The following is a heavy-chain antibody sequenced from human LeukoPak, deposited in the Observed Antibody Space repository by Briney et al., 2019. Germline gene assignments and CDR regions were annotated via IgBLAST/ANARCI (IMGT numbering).Heavy chain of an antibody. J-gene: IGHJ6*03. D-gene: IGHD6-6*01. Sequence: SVKVSCKASGGTFSGYAISWVRQAPGQGLEWMGGIIPIFGAANYAQKFQGRVTITTDESTSTAYMELSSLRSEDTAVYYCARAKQLVDYYYYYMDVWGKGTTVTVSS. CDR1: GGTFSGYA. CDR2: IIPIFGAA. V-gene: IGHV1-69*05. CDR3: ARAKQLVDYYYYYMDV.